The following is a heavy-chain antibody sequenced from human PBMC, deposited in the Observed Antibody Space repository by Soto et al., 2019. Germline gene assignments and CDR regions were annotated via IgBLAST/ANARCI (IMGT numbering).Heavy chain of an antibody. CDR2: IYYSGST. CDR3: ANQWIQLWEYYFDY. J-gene: IGHJ4*02. D-gene: IGHD5-18*01. CDR1: GGSISSSSYY. Sequence: NPSETLSLTCTVSGGSISSSSYYWGWIRQPPGKGLEWIGSIYYSGSTYYNPSLKSRVTISVDTSKNQFSLKLSSVTAADTAVYYCANQWIQLWEYYFDYWGQGTLVT. V-gene: IGHV4-39*01.